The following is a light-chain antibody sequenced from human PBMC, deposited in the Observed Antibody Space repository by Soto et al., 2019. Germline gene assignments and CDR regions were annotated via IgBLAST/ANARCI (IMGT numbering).Light chain of an antibody. V-gene: IGLV2-11*01. CDR3: CLYAVTFYV. CDR2: DVS. Sequence: QPSLAQPRSVSGSPGHSLTISCTGTSSDVGTYDFVSWYQQHPGKAPRLMIFDVSERPSGVPDRFSGSKSGNTASLTISGLQADDEADYYCCLYAVTFYVFGTGTKVTVL. J-gene: IGLJ1*01. CDR1: SSDVGTYDF.